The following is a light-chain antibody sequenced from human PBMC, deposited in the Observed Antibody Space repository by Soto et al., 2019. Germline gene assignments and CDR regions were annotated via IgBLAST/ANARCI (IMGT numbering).Light chain of an antibody. CDR2: GAS. CDR3: QQYNNWPPRT. Sequence: ETVVTQSPATLSVSPGETATLSCRASESVRTNLAWYQQKPGQAPRLLIYGASNRATGIPARFSGSGSGTEFTLTISSLQSEDFAVYYCQQYNNWPPRTFGQGTKVDSK. V-gene: IGKV3-15*01. CDR1: ESVRTN. J-gene: IGKJ1*01.